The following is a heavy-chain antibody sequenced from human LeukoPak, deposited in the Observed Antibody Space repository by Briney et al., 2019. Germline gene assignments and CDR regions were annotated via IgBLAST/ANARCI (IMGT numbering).Heavy chain of an antibody. Sequence: SETLSLTCTVSGGSITTHYWTWLRQPPGKGLEYIGHIYYNGNTHYNPSLKSRITISVDASKNQFSLKLSSVTAADTAVYYCARSDSSSWSFDYWGQGTLVTVSS. CDR3: ARSDSSSWSFDY. J-gene: IGHJ4*02. CDR1: GGSITTHY. CDR2: IYYNGNT. V-gene: IGHV4-59*08. D-gene: IGHD6-13*01.